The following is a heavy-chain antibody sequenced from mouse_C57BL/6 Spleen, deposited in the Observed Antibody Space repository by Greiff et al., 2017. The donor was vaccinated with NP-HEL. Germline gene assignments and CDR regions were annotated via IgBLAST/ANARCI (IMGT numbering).Heavy chain of an antibody. CDR2: ISYSGST. D-gene: IGHD1-1*01. CDR1: GYSITSDY. Sequence: EVKLQESGPGLAKPSQTLSLSCSVTGYSITSDYWNWIRKFPGNKLEYMGYISYSGSTYYNPSLTSRISTTRVTSKNQYSLQLNSVTTEDTDTYYGERFYYGSSYGYYEGWGQGATLTVST. V-gene: IGHV3-8*01. CDR3: ERFYYGSSYGYYEG. J-gene: IGHJ2*01.